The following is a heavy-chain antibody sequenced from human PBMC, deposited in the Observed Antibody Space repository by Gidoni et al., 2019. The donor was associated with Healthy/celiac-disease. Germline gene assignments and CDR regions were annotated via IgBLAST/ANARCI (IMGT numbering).Heavy chain of an antibody. Sequence: QVQLQESGPGLAKPSKTLSLTCAVPGGSITSGGYSWSWFRQPPGKGLEWSVYIYYSGSTYYNPSLKSRVTISVDTSKNQFSLKLGSVTAADTAVYYCARGPTVDGSSGYLDYWGQGTLVTVSS. CDR3: ARGPTVDGSSGYLDY. V-gene: IGHV4-30-4*07. D-gene: IGHD3-22*01. CDR1: GGSITSGGYS. J-gene: IGHJ4*02. CDR2: IYYSGST.